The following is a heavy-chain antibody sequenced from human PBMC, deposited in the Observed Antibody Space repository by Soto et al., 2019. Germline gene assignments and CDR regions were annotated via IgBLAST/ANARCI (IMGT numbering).Heavy chain of an antibody. Sequence: QVQLQQWGAGLLKPSETLSLTCAVYGGSFSGYYWSWIRQPPGKGLEWIGEINHSGSTNYNPSLKRRVTISVDTSKNQFSQKLSSVTAADTAVYYCARAAAGTPPRYWGQGTLVTVSS. CDR2: INHSGST. CDR3: ARAAAGTPPRY. V-gene: IGHV4-34*01. CDR1: GGSFSGYY. D-gene: IGHD6-13*01. J-gene: IGHJ4*02.